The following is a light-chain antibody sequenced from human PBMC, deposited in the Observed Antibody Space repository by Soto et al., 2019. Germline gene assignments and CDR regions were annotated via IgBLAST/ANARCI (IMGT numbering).Light chain of an antibody. J-gene: IGLJ1*01. CDR2: GNS. CDR3: QSHDSSLSAYV. Sequence: QSVLTQPPSVSGAPGQRVTISCTGSSSNIGAGYDVHWYQQLPGTAPKLLIYGNSNRPSGVPDRFSGSKSGTSASLAITGLQAEAEADFYCQSHDSSLSAYVFGTGTKVTVL. V-gene: IGLV1-40*01. CDR1: SSNIGAGYD.